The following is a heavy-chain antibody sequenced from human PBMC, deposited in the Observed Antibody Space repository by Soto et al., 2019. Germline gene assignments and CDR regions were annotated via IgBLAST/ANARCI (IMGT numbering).Heavy chain of an antibody. CDR1: GGYISSSNYY. D-gene: IGHD6-13*01. J-gene: IGHJ5*02. Sequence: PSETLSLTCTVSGGYISSSNYYWGWIRQPPGKGLEWIGSIYYSGSTYHNPSLKSRVTISVDTSKNQFSLRLSSVTAADTAVYYCARGIAAAGTKRFDPWGQGSLVTVSS. CDR2: IYYSGST. CDR3: ARGIAAAGTKRFDP. V-gene: IGHV4-39*01.